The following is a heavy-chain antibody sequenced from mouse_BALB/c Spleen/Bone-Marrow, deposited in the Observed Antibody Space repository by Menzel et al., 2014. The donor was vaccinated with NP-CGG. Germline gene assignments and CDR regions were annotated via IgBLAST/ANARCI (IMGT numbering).Heavy chain of an antibody. D-gene: IGHD2-2*01. J-gene: IGHJ2*01. CDR2: INPGSGGT. CDR1: GYAFTNYL. V-gene: IGHV1-54*03. Sequence: QVQLQQPGAELVRPGTSVKVSCKASGYAFTNYLIEWVKQRPGQGLEWIGVINPGSGGTNYNEEFKGKATLTADNSSNTAYMHLSSLTSDDSAVYFCARGGHGSYWGQGTTLTVSS. CDR3: ARGGHGSY.